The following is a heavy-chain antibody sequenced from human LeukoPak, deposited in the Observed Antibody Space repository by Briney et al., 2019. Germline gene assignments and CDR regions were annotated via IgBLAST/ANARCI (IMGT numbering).Heavy chain of an antibody. CDR2: INPNCGGT. V-gene: IGHV1-2*02. J-gene: IGHJ5*02. CDR1: GYSFTDYY. Sequence: ASVKVSCKTSGYSFTDYYMHWVRQAPGQGLEWMGWINPNCGGTNSAQKFQGRVTMTRDTSITTVYMEVNWLISDDTAIYYCARADRLHGGPYLIGPWGQGTLVTVSS. CDR3: ARADRLHGGPYLIGP. D-gene: IGHD3-16*01.